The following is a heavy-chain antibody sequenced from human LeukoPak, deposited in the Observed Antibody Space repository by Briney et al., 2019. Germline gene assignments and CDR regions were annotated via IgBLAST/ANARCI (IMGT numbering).Heavy chain of an antibody. J-gene: IGHJ4*02. V-gene: IGHV1-18*01. Sequence: ASLKVSCKASGYSFTKYGISWVRQAPGQGLEWMGWISAYSGDTNYAPKLQDRVTMTTDTSTSTAYLEMRSLKSDDTAMYYCARVGATYGDPLEYDYWGQGTLVTVSS. CDR1: GYSFTKYG. CDR3: ARVGATYGDPLEYDY. D-gene: IGHD4-17*01. CDR2: ISAYSGDT.